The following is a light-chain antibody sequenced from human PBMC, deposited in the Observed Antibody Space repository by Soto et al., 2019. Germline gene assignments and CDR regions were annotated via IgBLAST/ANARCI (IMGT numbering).Light chain of an antibody. J-gene: IGLJ1*01. Sequence: QSVLTQPASVSGSPGQSITISCTGASTDVDGYDYVSWYQQHPGQAPKLMIYDVNNLPSGVSYRFSGSKSGDTASLTISGLQAEDDADYYCSSYTSSAPFYVFGTGTKLTVL. CDR3: SSYTSSAPFYV. CDR2: DVN. CDR1: STDVDGYDY. V-gene: IGLV2-14*03.